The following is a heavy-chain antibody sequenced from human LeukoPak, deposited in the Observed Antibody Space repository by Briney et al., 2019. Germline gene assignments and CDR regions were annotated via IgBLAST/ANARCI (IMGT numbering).Heavy chain of an antibody. CDR1: GYTLTELS. D-gene: IGHD5-12*01. CDR2: FDPEDGEI. J-gene: IGHJ4*02. CDR3: ATGDVSGYDKLFDY. V-gene: IGHV1-24*01. Sequence: ASVKVSCKVSGYTLTELSMHWVRQAPGKGLEWMGGFDPEDGEIIYAQKFQGRVTMTEDTSTDTAYMELSSLRSEDTAVYYCATGDVSGYDKLFDYWGQGTLVTVSS.